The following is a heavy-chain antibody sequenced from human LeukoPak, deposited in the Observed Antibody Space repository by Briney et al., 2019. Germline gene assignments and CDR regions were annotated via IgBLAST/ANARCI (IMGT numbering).Heavy chain of an antibody. CDR1: GGSIGSYY. CDR2: IYYSGST. CDR3: ARARPLYCSGGSCDWFDP. Sequence: PSETLSLTCTVSGGSIGSYYWSWIRQPPGKGLEWIGYIYYSGSTNYNPSLKSRVTISVDTSKNQFSLKLSSVTAADTAVYYCARARPLYCSGGSCDWFDPWGQGTLVTVSS. D-gene: IGHD2-15*01. J-gene: IGHJ5*02. V-gene: IGHV4-59*01.